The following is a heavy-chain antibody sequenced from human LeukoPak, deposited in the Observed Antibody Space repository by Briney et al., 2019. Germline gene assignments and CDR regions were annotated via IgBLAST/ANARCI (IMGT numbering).Heavy chain of an antibody. V-gene: IGHV4-39*07. CDR2: IYYSGST. J-gene: IGHJ4*02. CDR3: ARACPPLTGRCFDY. D-gene: IGHD3-9*01. Sequence: SETLSLTCTVSGGSISSYYWGWIRQPPGKGLEWIGSIYYSGSTYYNPSLKSRVTISVDTSKNQFSLKLSSVTAADTAVYYCARACPPLTGRCFDYWGQGTLVTVSS. CDR1: GGSISSYY.